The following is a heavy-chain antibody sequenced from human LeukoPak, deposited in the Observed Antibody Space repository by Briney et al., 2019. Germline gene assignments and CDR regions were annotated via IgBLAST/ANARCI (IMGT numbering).Heavy chain of an antibody. Sequence: PGGSLRLSCAASGFTFSSYSMNWVRQAPGKGLEWVSSISSSSSYIYYADSVKGRFTISRDNAKNSLYLQMNSLRSEDTAVYYCATGPIAAAGTGYFDLWGRGTLVTVSS. V-gene: IGHV3-21*04. D-gene: IGHD6-13*01. J-gene: IGHJ2*01. CDR1: GFTFSSYS. CDR2: ISSSSSYI. CDR3: ATGPIAAAGTGYFDL.